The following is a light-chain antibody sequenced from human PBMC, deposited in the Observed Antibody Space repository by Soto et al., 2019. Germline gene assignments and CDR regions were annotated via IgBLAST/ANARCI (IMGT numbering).Light chain of an antibody. CDR2: EVT. CDR3: SSYSTDWTHV. Sequence: QSVLAQPASVSGSPGQSITISCTGGSSDIGGYNYVSWYQQHPGRAPQLLILEVTNRPSGVPDRFSGSKSGNTASLIIRGLQAEDEADYFCSSYSTDWTHVFGTGTQLTVL. CDR1: SSDIGGYNY. J-gene: IGLJ1*01. V-gene: IGLV2-14*01.